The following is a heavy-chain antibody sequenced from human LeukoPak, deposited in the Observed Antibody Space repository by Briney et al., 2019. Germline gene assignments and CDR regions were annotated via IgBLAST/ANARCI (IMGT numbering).Heavy chain of an antibody. CDR1: GFIFSGSS. CDR2: IRFDATNK. V-gene: IGHV3-30*02. D-gene: IGHD1-14*01. J-gene: IGHJ4*02. Sequence: GGSLRLSCAASGFIFSGSSMHWVRQAPGKGLEWVSFIRFDATNKYYADSVKGRFTISRDNSNNTLYLQLNNVGTEDTATYFCAKEQYPGYFDYWGQGTLVTVSS. CDR3: AKEQYPGYFDY.